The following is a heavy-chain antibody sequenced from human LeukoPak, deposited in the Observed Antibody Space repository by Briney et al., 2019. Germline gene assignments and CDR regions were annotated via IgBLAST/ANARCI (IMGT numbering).Heavy chain of an antibody. CDR2: IRYDGSNK. J-gene: IGHJ5*02. CDR3: ARDRGLWFGEGFDP. CDR1: GFTFSSYG. V-gene: IGHV3-30*02. Sequence: PGGSLRLSCAASGFTFSSYGMHWVRQAPGKGLEWVAFIRYDGSNKYYADSVKGRFTISRDNSKNTLYLQMNSLRAEDTAVYYCARDRGLWFGEGFDPWGQGTLVTVSS. D-gene: IGHD3-10*01.